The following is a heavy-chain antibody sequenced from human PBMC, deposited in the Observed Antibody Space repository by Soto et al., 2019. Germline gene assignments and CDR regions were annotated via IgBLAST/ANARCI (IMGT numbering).Heavy chain of an antibody. Sequence: QVQLVQSGAEVKKPGASVKVSCKTSGYTLTTYGVTWVRQAPGKGLECMGWISPYNGYTYYGQKLQDRVTITTETRTSTAYMELRSLRSDDTAVYFCARVDYDRGYGMDVWGQGTTVIVSS. J-gene: IGHJ6*02. CDR3: ARVDYDRGYGMDV. D-gene: IGHD3-22*01. CDR1: GYTLTTYG. V-gene: IGHV1-18*01. CDR2: ISPYNGYT.